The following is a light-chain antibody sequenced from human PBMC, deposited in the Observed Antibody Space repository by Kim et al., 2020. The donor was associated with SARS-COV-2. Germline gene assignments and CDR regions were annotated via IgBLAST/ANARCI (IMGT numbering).Light chain of an antibody. CDR1: NIGAIS. V-gene: IGLV3-21*04. CDR2: SDN. J-gene: IGLJ2*01. Sequence: SYELTQPPSVSVAPGETATIPCDGNNIGAISVHWYQQKPGQAPVLVISSDNDRPSGIPGRFSGSNSGNTATLTISGVEAGDGADYYCQVWDRISDHVLFG. CDR3: QVWDRISDHVL.